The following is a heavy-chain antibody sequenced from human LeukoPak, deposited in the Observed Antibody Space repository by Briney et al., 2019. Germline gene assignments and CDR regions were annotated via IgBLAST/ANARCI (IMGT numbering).Heavy chain of an antibody. Sequence: PGRSLRLSCAASGFTFSGYSMNWVRQAPGKGLEWVSSISSSSSYIYYADSVKGRFTITRDNAKNSLYLQMNSLRAEDTAVYYCARERDIGSDRDDYWGQGTLVTVSS. CDR2: ISSSSSYI. CDR1: GFTFSGYS. V-gene: IGHV3-21*01. CDR3: ARERDIGSDRDDY. D-gene: IGHD1-26*01. J-gene: IGHJ4*02.